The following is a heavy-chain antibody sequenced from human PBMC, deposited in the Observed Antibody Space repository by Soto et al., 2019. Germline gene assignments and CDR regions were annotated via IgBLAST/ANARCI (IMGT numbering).Heavy chain of an antibody. CDR3: ARRRDRHLGWFDP. J-gene: IGHJ5*02. CDR2: ISGSGGST. Sequence: GGSLRLSCAASGFTFSSYAMSWVRQAPGKGLEWVSAISGSGGSTYYADSVKGRFTISRDNSKNTPYLQMNSLRAEDTAVYYCARRRDRHLGWFDPWGQGTLVTVSS. V-gene: IGHV3-23*01. CDR1: GFTFSSYA.